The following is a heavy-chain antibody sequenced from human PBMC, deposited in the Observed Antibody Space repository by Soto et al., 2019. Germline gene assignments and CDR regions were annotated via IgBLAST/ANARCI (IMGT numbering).Heavy chain of an antibody. CDR1: GGSISTYY. CDR2: VYISGST. Sequence: SETLSLTCTVSGGSISTYYWNRIRQSAGKGLEWIGRVYISGSTNYHPSLKSRVTISVDTSKNQFSLKLSSVTAADTAVYYCARDGPHSGSNLNWFDPWGQGTLVTVSS. J-gene: IGHJ5*02. D-gene: IGHD3-10*01. V-gene: IGHV4-4*07. CDR3: ARDGPHSGSNLNWFDP.